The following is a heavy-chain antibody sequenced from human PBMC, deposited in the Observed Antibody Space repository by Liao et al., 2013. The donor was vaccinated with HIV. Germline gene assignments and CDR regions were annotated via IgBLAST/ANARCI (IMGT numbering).Heavy chain of an antibody. CDR1: GGSISSGTYY. V-gene: IGHV4-39*07. CDR3: ARDADFHVY. Sequence: QLQLQESGPGLVKPSETLSLTCTVSGGSISSGTYYWGWIRQPPGEGLEWIGSIYYSGNTYYKPSLNSRVTISVDTSKKQFSLKLSSVTAADTAVYYCARDADFHVYWGQGTLVTVSS. CDR2: IYYSGNT. D-gene: IGHD2/OR15-2a*01. J-gene: IGHJ4*02.